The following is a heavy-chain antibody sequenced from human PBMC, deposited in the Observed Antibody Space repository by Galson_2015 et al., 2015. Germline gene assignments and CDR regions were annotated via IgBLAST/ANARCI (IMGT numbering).Heavy chain of an antibody. CDR2: IYWNDDK. J-gene: IGHJ6*02. CDR3: AHTRGSSWPNYYYYYGMDV. V-gene: IGHV2-5*01. Sequence: PALVKPTQTLTLTCTFSGFSLSTSGVGVGWIRQPPGKALEWLALIYWNDDKRYSPSLKSRLTITKDTSKNQVVLTMTNMDPVDTATYYCAHTRGSSWPNYYYYYGMDVWGQGTTVTVSS. D-gene: IGHD6-13*01. CDR1: GFSLSTSGVG.